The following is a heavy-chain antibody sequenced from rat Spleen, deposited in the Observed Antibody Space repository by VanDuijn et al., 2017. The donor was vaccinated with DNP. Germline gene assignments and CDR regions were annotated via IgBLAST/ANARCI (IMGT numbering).Heavy chain of an antibody. D-gene: IGHD1-4*01. CDR2: INYSGST. CDR1: GYSITSNY. Sequence: LICSVTGYSITSNYWGWIRKFPGNKMEWIGYINYSGSTGYNPSLKSRISITRDTSKNQFFLQVNSVNTEDTATYYCARWPGYNPPYAMDAWGQGTSVTVSS. CDR3: ARWPGYNPPYAMDA. J-gene: IGHJ4*01. V-gene: IGHV3-1*01.